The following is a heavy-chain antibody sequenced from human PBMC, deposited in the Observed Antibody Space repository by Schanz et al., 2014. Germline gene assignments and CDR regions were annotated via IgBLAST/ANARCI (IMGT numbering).Heavy chain of an antibody. D-gene: IGHD4-17*01. CDR1: GFSLNTYG. Sequence: QVQLMESGGGVVQPGTSLILSCSASGFSLNTYGIHWFRQPPGKGLEWVAVIWNNGVTKYYADSVRGRFTISRDRFQNTLKLRISSLRAEDAAVYSCAEARSDCGEVDYWGQGTLVTVSS. CDR3: AEARSDCGEVDY. CDR2: IWNNGVTK. V-gene: IGHV3-33*03. J-gene: IGHJ4*02.